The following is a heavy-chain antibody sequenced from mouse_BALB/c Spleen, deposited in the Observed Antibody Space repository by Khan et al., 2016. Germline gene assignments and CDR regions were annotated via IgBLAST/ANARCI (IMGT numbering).Heavy chain of an antibody. CDR3: ARGILRPYAMDY. Sequence: VQLQESGPGLVKPSQSLSLTCTVTGYSITSDYAWNWIRQFPGNKLEWMGYISYSGSTSYNPSLKSRISITRDTSKNQFFLQLNSVTTEDTATYYCARGILRPYAMDYWGQGTSVTVSS. CDR1: GYSITSDYA. V-gene: IGHV3-2*02. J-gene: IGHJ4*01. D-gene: IGHD1-2*01. CDR2: ISYSGST.